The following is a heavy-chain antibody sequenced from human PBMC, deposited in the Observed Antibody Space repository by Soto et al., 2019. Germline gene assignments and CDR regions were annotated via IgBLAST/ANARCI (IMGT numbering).Heavy chain of an antibody. CDR3: AKIGQINDCGGDCYVFDY. J-gene: IGHJ4*02. Sequence: QVQLVESGGGVVQPGRSLRLSCAASGFTFRSYGMHWVRQAPGKGLEWVAVISYDGRNKYYADSVRGRFTISRDNSKNTLYLQMNSLRAEDTAVYYCAKIGQINDCGGDCYVFDYWGQGTLVTVSS. D-gene: IGHD2-21*02. V-gene: IGHV3-30*18. CDR2: ISYDGRNK. CDR1: GFTFRSYG.